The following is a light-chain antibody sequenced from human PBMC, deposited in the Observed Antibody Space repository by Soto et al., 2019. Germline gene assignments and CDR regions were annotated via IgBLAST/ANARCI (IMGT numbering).Light chain of an antibody. CDR1: HDIGNS. J-gene: IGKJ3*01. Sequence: DIQMTQSPPSLSSSVEDRVTITCQASHDIGNSLNWYQAKPGQAPKLVIYDAYNLETGVPSTFSGSGYGTLFTFTISGLRPEDIATYYCQKSDHLPLFGPGTKVDI. CDR3: QKSDHLPL. V-gene: IGKV1-33*01. CDR2: DAY.